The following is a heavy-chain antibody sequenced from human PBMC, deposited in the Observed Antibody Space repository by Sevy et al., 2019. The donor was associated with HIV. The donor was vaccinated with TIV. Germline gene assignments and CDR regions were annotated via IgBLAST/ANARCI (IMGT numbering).Heavy chain of an antibody. J-gene: IGHJ4*02. CDR2: ISYDGSNK. V-gene: IGHV3-30-3*01. D-gene: IGHD6-19*01. CDR1: GFTFSSYA. CDR3: ARDHQPCSGGALEYFDY. Sequence: GGSLRLSCAASGFTFSSYAMHWVRQAPGKGLEWVAGISYDGSNKYYADSGKGRFTISRDNSKNTLYLQMNSLRAEDKAVYDCARDHQPCSGGALEYFDYWGQGTLVTVSS.